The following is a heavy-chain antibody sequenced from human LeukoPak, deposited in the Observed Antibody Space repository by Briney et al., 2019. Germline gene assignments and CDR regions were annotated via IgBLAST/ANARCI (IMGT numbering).Heavy chain of an antibody. V-gene: IGHV4-34*01. CDR3: ARIPAAMDSWFDP. D-gene: IGHD2-2*01. CDR2: INHSGST. CDR1: GGSFSGYY. Sequence: SETLSLTCAVSGGSFSGYYWSWIRQPPGKGLEWIGEINHSGSTNYNPSLKSRVTISVDTSKNQFSLKLSSVTAADTAVYYCARIPAAMDSWFDPWGQGTLVTVSS. J-gene: IGHJ5*02.